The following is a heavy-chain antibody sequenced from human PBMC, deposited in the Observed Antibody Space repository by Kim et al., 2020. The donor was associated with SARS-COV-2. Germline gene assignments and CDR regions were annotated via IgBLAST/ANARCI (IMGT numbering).Heavy chain of an antibody. CDR3: ARGSSHLGWGGFDY. CDR1: GGSISSSNW. D-gene: IGHD1-26*01. J-gene: IGHJ4*02. Sequence: SETLSLTCAVSGGSISSSNWWSWVRQPPGKGLEWIGEIYHSGSTNYNPSLKGRVTISVDKSKNQFSLKLNSVTAAETAVYYCARGSSHLGWGGFDYWGQGALVSVSS. V-gene: IGHV4-4*02. CDR2: IYHSGST.